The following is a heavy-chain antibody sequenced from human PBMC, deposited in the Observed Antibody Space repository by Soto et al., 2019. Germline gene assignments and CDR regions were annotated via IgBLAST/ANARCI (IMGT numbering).Heavy chain of an antibody. D-gene: IGHD6-19*01. CDR2: ISYDGSNK. J-gene: IGHJ6*02. Sequence: QVQLVESGGGVVQPGRSLRLSCAASGFTFSSYGMHWVRQAPGKGLEWVAVISYDGSNKYYADSVKGRFTISRDNSKNTLYLQMNSLRAEDTAVYYCAKESSSGWSTAFMDVWGQGTTVTVSS. CDR1: GFTFSSYG. V-gene: IGHV3-30*18. CDR3: AKESSSGWSTAFMDV.